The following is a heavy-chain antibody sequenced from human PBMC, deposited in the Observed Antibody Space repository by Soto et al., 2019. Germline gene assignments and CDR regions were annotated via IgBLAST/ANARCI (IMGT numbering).Heavy chain of an antibody. CDR3: AKGRVPGCSGGSCHYFDY. D-gene: IGHD2-15*01. CDR2: ISGSGGST. J-gene: IGHJ4*02. V-gene: IGHV3-23*01. Sequence: GGSLRLSCAASGFTFSSYAMSWVRQAPGKGLEWVSAISGSGGSTYYADSVKGRFTISRDNSKNTLYLQMNSLRAEDTAVYYCAKGRVPGCSGGSCHYFDYWGQGTLVTVSS. CDR1: GFTFSSYA.